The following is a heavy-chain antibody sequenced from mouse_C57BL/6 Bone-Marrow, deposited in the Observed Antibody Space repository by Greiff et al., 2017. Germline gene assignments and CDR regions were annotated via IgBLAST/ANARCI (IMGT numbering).Heavy chain of an antibody. V-gene: IGHV1-62-2*01. CDR1: GYTFTEYT. D-gene: IGHD2-1*01. J-gene: IGHJ3*01. Sequence: QVQLQRSGAELVKPGASVKLSCKASGYTFTEYTIHWVKQRSGQGLEWIGWFYPGIGSIKYNEKFKDKATLTVDKSSSTVYMVLSRLTSVDSAVYFCARHEGEIYYGNVWFAYWGQGTLVTVSA. CDR2: FYPGIGSI. CDR3: ARHEGEIYYGNVWFAY.